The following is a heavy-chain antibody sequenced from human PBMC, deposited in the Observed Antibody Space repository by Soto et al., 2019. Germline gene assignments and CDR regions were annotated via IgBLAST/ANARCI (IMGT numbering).Heavy chain of an antibody. V-gene: IGHV4-34*01. J-gene: IGHJ3*02. CDR3: ARGLEMIVVVRGHYDAFDI. CDR2: INHSGST. CDR1: GGSFSGYY. D-gene: IGHD3-22*01. Sequence: QVQLQQWGAGLLKPSETLSLTCAVYGGSFSGYYWSWIRQPPGQGLEWIGEINHSGSTNYNPSLKSRITISVDTSKNQLSLKRRSVTAADTAVYYCARGLEMIVVVRGHYDAFDIWGQGTMVTVSS.